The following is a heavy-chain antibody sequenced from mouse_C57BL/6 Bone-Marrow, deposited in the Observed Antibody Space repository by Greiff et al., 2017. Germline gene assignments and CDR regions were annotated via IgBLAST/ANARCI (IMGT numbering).Heavy chain of an antibody. CDR1: GFTFTDYY. CDR2: IRNKANGYTT. V-gene: IGHV7-3*01. J-gene: IGHJ3*01. Sequence: DVKLVESGGGLVQPGGSLSLSCAASGFTFTDYYMSWVRQPPGKALEWLGFIRNKANGYTTEYSASVKGRFTISRDNSQSILYLQMNALRAEDSATYYCARWDPFAYWGQGTLVTVSA. CDR3: ARWDPFAY. D-gene: IGHD3-3*01.